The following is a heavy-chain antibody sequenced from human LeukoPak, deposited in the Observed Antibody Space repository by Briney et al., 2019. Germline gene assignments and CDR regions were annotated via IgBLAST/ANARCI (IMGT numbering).Heavy chain of an antibody. J-gene: IGHJ3*02. D-gene: IGHD6-13*01. V-gene: IGHV3-7*01. CDR1: GFSFSDSW. CDR2: IQQGGCDK. Sequence: GGSLRLSCVAAGFSFSDSWMTWVRQAPGKGLEWVANIQQGGCDKYYVDSVKGRFTISRDNAKNSLYLQMNSLRAEDTAVYYCARAPIDSNSWYHAFDIWGQGTMVTVSS. CDR3: ARAPIDSNSWYHAFDI.